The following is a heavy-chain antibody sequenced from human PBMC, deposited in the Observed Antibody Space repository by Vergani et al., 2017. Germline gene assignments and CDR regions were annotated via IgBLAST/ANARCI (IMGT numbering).Heavy chain of an antibody. Sequence: QVQLQESGPGLVKPSGTLSLTCAVSGGSISSSNWWSWVRQPPGKGLEWIGEIYHSGSTNYNPSLKSRVTISVDKSKNQFSLKLSSVTAADTAVYYCARVHCRSTSCYTLGGAFDIWGQGTMVTVSS. CDR3: ARVHCRSTSCYTLGGAFDI. V-gene: IGHV4-4*02. CDR1: GGSISSSNW. J-gene: IGHJ3*02. D-gene: IGHD2-2*01. CDR2: IYHSGST.